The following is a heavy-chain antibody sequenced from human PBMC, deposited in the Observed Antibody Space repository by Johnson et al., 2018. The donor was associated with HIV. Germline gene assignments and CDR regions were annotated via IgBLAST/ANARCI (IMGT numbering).Heavy chain of an antibody. V-gene: IGHV3-11*04. Sequence: VQLVESGGDLVKPGGSLRLSCGASEFILSDYYISWVRQAPEKGLEWFSSISSSGGTIFYADSVKGRFTISRDIAKNTLYLQMNSLRAEDTAGYYCAGAYYDDSSGYYDAFVIWGQGSMVTVSS. CDR3: AGAYYDDSSGYYDAFVI. D-gene: IGHD3-22*01. CDR1: EFILSDYY. CDR2: ISSSGGTI. J-gene: IGHJ3*02.